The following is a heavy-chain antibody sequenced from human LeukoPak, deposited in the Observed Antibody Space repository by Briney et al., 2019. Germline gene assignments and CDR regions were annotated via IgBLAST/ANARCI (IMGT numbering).Heavy chain of an antibody. CDR2: IKSDGSST. J-gene: IGHJ4*02. CDR3: ALFSWPYY. Sequence: PGGSLRLSCAASGSTFSSNWMHWVRQAPGKGLVWVSRIKSDGSSTSYAHSVKGRFTISTDNAKNTLYLQMTSLRAEDTAVYYCALFSWPYYCGQGTLVTASS. V-gene: IGHV3-74*01. CDR1: GSTFSSNW.